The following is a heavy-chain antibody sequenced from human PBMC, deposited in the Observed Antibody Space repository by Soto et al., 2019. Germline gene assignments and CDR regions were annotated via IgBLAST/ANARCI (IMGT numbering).Heavy chain of an antibody. J-gene: IGHJ4*02. V-gene: IGHV3-30*18. CDR3: AKDKFGYSSSWYYFDY. Sequence: QVQLVESGGGVVQPGRSLRLSCAASGFTFSTYGMHWVRQAPGKGLEWVAVISYDGSNKYYADSVKGRFTISRDNSKNXLYLQMNSLRAEDTAVHYCAKDKFGYSSSWYYFDYWGQGTLVTVSS. CDR1: GFTFSTYG. D-gene: IGHD6-13*01. CDR2: ISYDGSNK.